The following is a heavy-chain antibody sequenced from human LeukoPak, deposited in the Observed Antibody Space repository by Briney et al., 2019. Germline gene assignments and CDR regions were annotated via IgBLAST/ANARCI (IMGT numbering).Heavy chain of an antibody. D-gene: IGHD3-16*01. CDR2: ISWNSGSI. Sequence: GGSLRLSCAASGFTFDDYAMHWVRQTPGKGLEWVSGISWNSGSIGYADSVKGRFTISRDNAKNSLYLQMNSLRAEDTALYYCAKFGDSPGVYFDYWGQGTLVTVSS. V-gene: IGHV3-9*01. CDR1: GFTFDDYA. J-gene: IGHJ4*02. CDR3: AKFGDSPGVYFDY.